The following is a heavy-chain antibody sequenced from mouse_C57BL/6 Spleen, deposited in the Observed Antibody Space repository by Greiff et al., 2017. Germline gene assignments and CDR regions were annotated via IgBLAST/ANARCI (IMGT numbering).Heavy chain of an antibody. V-gene: IGHV14-2*01. CDR3: AREEGYGSHYFDY. D-gene: IGHD2-2*01. J-gene: IGHJ2*01. CDR1: GFNIKDYY. Sequence: EVKVVESGAELVKPGASVKLSCTASGFNIKDYYMHWVKQRTEQGLEWIGRIDPEDGETKYAPKFQGKATITADTSSNTAYLQLSSLTSEDTAVYYCAREEGYGSHYFDYWGQGTTLTVSS. CDR2: IDPEDGET.